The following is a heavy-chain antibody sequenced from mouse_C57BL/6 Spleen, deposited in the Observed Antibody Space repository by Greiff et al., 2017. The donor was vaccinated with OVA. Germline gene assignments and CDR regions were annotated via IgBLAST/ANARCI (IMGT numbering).Heavy chain of an antibody. CDR2: INPSTGGT. Sequence: VQLKQSGPELVKPGASVKISCKASGYSFTGYYMNWVKQSPEKSLEWIGEINPSTGGTTYNQKFKAKATLTVDKSSSTAYMQLKSLTSEDSAVYYCARSYYSGGWGQGTSVTVSS. D-gene: IGHD1-1*01. V-gene: IGHV1-42*01. J-gene: IGHJ4*01. CDR1: GYSFTGYY. CDR3: ARSYYSGG.